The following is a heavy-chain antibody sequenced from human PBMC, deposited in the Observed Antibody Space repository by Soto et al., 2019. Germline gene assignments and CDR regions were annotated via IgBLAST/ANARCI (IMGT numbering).Heavy chain of an antibody. V-gene: IGHV1-46*01. CDR3: ATAMTTVTSYYYYYYMDV. D-gene: IGHD4-17*01. Sequence: EASVKPSSKACVDAFTSSYIHSVRQAPGQGLEWMGIINPSGGSTSYAQKFQGRVTMTRDTSTSTVYMELSSLRSEDTAVYYCATAMTTVTSYYYYYYMDVWGKGTTVTVSS. CDR2: INPSGGST. CDR1: VDAFTSSY. J-gene: IGHJ6*03.